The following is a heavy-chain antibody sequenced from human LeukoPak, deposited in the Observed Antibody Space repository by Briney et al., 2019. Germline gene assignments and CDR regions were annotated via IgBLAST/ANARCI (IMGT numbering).Heavy chain of an antibody. CDR1: GGSLSGYY. D-gene: IGHD2-2*01. V-gene: IGHV4-34*01. CDR2: INHSGST. Sequence: PSETLSLTCAVYGGSLSGYYWSWIRQPPGKGLEWIGEINHSGSTNYNPSLKSRVTISVDTSKNQFSLKLSSVTAADTAVYYCASSSARAFDIWGQGTMVTVSS. J-gene: IGHJ3*02. CDR3: ASSSARAFDI.